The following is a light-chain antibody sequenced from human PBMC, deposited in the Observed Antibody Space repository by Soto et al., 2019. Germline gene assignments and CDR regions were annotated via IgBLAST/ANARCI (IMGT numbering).Light chain of an antibody. CDR2: SAS. CDR3: QKLNNYSRP. V-gene: IGKV1-9*01. J-gene: IGKJ3*01. Sequence: DIQLTQSPSFLSASEGDRVTITCRASQDIHVFLAWYQHKPGKAPRLLIDSASTLQSGVPSRFSGSRSGTEFTLTASSLQPEDIATYYCQKLNNYSRPFGPGPKVDI. CDR1: QDIHVF.